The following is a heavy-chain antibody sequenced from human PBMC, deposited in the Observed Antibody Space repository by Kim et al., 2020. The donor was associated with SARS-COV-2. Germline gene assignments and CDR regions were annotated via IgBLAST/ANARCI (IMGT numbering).Heavy chain of an antibody. CDR2: ISWNSGNI. CDR3: AKDMRSGTTYSFDY. CDR1: GFTFGDYA. D-gene: IGHD2-2*01. Sequence: GGSLRLSCAASGFTFGDYAMHWVRQAPGKGLEWVSGISWNSGNIGYADSVEGRFTISRDKAKTSLYLQMNSLRAEDTALYYCAKDMRSGTTYSFDYWGQGTLVTVSS. V-gene: IGHV3-9*01. J-gene: IGHJ4*02.